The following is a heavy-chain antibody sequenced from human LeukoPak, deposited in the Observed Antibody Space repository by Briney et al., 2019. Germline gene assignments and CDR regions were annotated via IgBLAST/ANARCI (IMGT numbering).Heavy chain of an antibody. CDR2: INPSGGST. J-gene: IGHJ6*03. CDR1: GYTFTSYY. Sequence: GASVKVSCKASGYTFTSYYMHWVRQAPGQGLEWMGIINPSGGSTSYAQKFQGRVTMTRNTSISTAYMELSSLRSEDTAVYYCARGPPGGYFDWLLNYYYYMDVWGKGTTVTISS. V-gene: IGHV1-46*01. CDR3: ARGPPGGYFDWLLNYYYYMDV. D-gene: IGHD3-9*01.